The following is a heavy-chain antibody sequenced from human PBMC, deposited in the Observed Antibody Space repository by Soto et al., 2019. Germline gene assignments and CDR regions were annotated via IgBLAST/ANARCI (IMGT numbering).Heavy chain of an antibody. Sequence: RQMPGKGLEWMGIIYPGDSDTRYSPSFQGQVTISADKSISTAYLQWSSLKASDTAMYYCARALMTTVTAGAFDIWGQGTMVTVSS. CDR2: IYPGDSDT. J-gene: IGHJ3*02. D-gene: IGHD4-17*01. CDR3: ARALMTTVTAGAFDI. V-gene: IGHV5-51*01.